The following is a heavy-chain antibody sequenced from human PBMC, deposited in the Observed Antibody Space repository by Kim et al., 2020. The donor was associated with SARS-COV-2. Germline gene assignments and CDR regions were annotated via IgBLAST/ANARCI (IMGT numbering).Heavy chain of an antibody. Sequence: SETLSLTCTVSGGSISRYYWSWIRQPPGKGLEWIGYIYYSGSTNYNPSLNSRVNISVDTSKNQFSLNLSSVTAADTAVYYCARESSSGGWLTGGYSFYGLDVWGQGTTVTVSS. CDR1: GGSISRYY. J-gene: IGHJ6*02. V-gene: IGHV4-59*01. CDR2: IYYSGST. D-gene: IGHD2-15*01. CDR3: ARESSSGGWLTGGYSFYGLDV.